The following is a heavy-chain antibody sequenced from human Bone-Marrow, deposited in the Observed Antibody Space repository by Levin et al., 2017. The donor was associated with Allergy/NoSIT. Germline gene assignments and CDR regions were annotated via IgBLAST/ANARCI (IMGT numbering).Heavy chain of an antibody. CDR1: GFTFSIYA. D-gene: IGHD2-15*01. CDR3: ARGGGGGGSLPLDH. J-gene: IGHJ4*02. CDR2: ISSDGDKK. V-gene: IGHV3-30-3*01. Sequence: GESLKISCAASGFTFSIYALFWVRQAPGKGLEWVAVISSDGDKKFYTDSVKGRFIISRDNSKNMLYLQMNNLRADDTAVYYCARGGGGGGSLPLDHWGQGTLVTVSS.